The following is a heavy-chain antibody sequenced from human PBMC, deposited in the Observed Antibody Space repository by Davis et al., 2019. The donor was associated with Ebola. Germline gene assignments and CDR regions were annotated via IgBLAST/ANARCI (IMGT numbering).Heavy chain of an antibody. V-gene: IGHV3-49*04. CDR3: SRDDYPV. CDR1: GFTFGDYA. Sequence: GESLKISCTASGFTFGDYAMTWVRQVPGKGLEWVGFIRSKIYGGTTEYAASVEGRFSISRDDSKSIVYLQMNSLKTEDTAVYYCSRDDYPVWGKGTLVTVSS. D-gene: IGHD4/OR15-4a*01. CDR2: IRSKIYGGTT. J-gene: IGHJ6*04.